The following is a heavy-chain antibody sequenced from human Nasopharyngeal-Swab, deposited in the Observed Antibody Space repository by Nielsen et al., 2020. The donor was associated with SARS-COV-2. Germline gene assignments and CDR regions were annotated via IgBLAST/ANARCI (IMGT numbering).Heavy chain of an antibody. D-gene: IGHD1-26*01. V-gene: IGHV1-69*04. CDR3: ARVVSGSGDY. Sequence: SVKVSCKASGYTFTSYDISWVRQAPGQGLEWMGRIIPILGIANYAQKFQGRVTITADKSTSTAYMELSSLRSEDTAVYYCARVVSGSGDYWGQGTLVTVSS. J-gene: IGHJ4*02. CDR2: IIPILGIA. CDR1: GYTFTSYD.